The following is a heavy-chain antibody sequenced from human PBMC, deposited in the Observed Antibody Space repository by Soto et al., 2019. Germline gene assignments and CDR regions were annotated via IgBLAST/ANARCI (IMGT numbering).Heavy chain of an antibody. J-gene: IGHJ5*02. CDR3: ARGLPVRVPGWFDP. D-gene: IGHD2-2*01. Sequence: ASVKVSCKASGYTFTSYDINWVRQATGQGLEWMGWMNPNSGNTGYAQKFRGRVTMTRNTSISTAYMELSSLRSEDTAVYYCARGLPVRVPGWFDPWGQGTLVTVSS. CDR2: MNPNSGNT. CDR1: GYTFTSYD. V-gene: IGHV1-8*01.